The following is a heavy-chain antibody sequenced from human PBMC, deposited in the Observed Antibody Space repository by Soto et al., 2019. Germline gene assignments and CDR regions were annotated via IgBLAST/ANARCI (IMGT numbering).Heavy chain of an antibody. Sequence: WGSLRLSCAASVFTFSSYEMNWGRQAPGKGLEWVSYISSSGSTIYYADSVKGRFTISRDNAKNSLYLQMNSLRAEDTAVYYCARDGAGHIVVVPAASPTGMDVWGQGTTVPSP. CDR3: ARDGAGHIVVVPAASPTGMDV. CDR1: VFTFSSYE. D-gene: IGHD2-2*01. J-gene: IGHJ6*02. V-gene: IGHV3-48*03. CDR2: ISSSGSTI.